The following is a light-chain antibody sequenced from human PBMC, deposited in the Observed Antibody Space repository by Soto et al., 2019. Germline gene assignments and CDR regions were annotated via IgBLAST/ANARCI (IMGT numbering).Light chain of an antibody. V-gene: IGKV2-28*01. CDR3: MQALETPYT. CDR1: QRLLHSNGNTF. Sequence: VMTQSPPSLTVTPGEPASISCRSSQRLLHSNGNTFLDWYLQKPGQSPQLLIYLGSNRASGVPDRVSGSEAGTDFTLKISRVEAEYVGVYYCMQALETPYTFGQGTKLEIK. J-gene: IGKJ2*01. CDR2: LGS.